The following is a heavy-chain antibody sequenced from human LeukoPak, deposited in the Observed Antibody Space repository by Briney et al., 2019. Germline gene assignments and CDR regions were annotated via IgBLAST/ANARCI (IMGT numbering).Heavy chain of an antibody. Sequence: PSETLSLTCTVSGGSISSYYWSWIRQPPGKGLEWIGYIYYSGSTNYNPSLKSRVTISVDTSKNQFSLKLSSVTAADTAVYYCARGLFVTYDSSGYYNNYYYYYMDVWGKGTTVTVSS. CDR3: ARGLFVTYDSSGYYNNYYYYYMDV. CDR1: GGSISSYY. D-gene: IGHD3-22*01. V-gene: IGHV4-59*01. CDR2: IYYSGST. J-gene: IGHJ6*03.